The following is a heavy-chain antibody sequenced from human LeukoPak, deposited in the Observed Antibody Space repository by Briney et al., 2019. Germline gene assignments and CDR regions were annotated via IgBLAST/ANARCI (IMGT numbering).Heavy chain of an antibody. CDR2: IHYSGST. CDR1: GGSISSFY. CDR3: ASSGWTGEGY. J-gene: IGHJ4*02. D-gene: IGHD6-19*01. V-gene: IGHV4-59*08. Sequence: SETLSLTCSVSGGSISSFYWSWIRQPPGKGLEWIGYIHYSGSTNYNPSLKSRVTISVDTSKNQFSLKLSSVTAADTAVYYCASSGWTGEGYWGQGTLVTVSS.